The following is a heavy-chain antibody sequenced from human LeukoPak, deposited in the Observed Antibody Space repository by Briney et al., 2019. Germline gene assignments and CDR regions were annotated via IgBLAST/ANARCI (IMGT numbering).Heavy chain of an antibody. Sequence: SVKVSCKTSGGTFNNYAISWVRQAPGQGLEWMGRVVPMFGIRNYPQAFRGRVNITADKATNTVYMELRSLRAEDTAIYYCATEPSRSYSFDHLDFWGLGTPVTVSS. V-gene: IGHV1-69*04. J-gene: IGHJ4*02. CDR3: ATEPSRSYSFDHLDF. CDR1: GGTFNNYA. CDR2: VVPMFGIR. D-gene: IGHD5-12*01.